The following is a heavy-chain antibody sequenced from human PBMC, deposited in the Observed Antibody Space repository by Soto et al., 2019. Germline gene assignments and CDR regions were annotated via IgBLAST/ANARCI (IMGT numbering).Heavy chain of an antibody. CDR3: AIGWGYDSNAYYYAY. CDR1: GGTFSRHA. CDR2: IIPIFGTA. Sequence: QVQLVQSGAEVRKPGSSVKVSCKASGGTFSRHAISWVRQAPGQGVEWMGGIIPIFGTANHAQKFQGRVTIIADESTSTVYMELSSLRSEDTAMYYCAIGWGYDSNAYYYAYWGQGTLVIVSS. V-gene: IGHV1-69*01. J-gene: IGHJ4*02. D-gene: IGHD3-22*01.